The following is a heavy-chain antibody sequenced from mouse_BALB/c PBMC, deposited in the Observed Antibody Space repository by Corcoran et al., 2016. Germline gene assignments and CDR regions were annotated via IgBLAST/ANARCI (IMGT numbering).Heavy chain of an antibody. D-gene: IGHD1-2*01. Sequence: EVQLQQSGTELVKPGASMKISSKASGYSFTGYTMTWVKQSHGKNLKWIGLTNPYNGGTSYNLKFKGRATLTVDKSSSTAYMERLSLTSVDSAVYYCARSLLRLPFDYCGQGTTLTVS. CDR3: ARSLLRLPFDY. CDR2: TNPYNGGT. CDR1: GYSFTGYT. V-gene: IGHV1-18*01. J-gene: IGHJ2*01.